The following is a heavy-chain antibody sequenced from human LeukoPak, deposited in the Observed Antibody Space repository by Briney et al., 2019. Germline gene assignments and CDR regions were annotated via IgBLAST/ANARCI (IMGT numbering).Heavy chain of an antibody. D-gene: IGHD4-17*01. CDR1: GGSISSYY. CDR3: ASLRRSSYYFDY. V-gene: IGHV4-59*01. CDR2: IYYSGST. Sequence: SETLSLTCTVSGGSISSYYWSWIRQPPGKGLEWIGYIYYSGSTNYNPSLKSRVTISVDTSKSQFSLKLSSVTAADTAVYYCASLRRSSYYFDYWGQGTLVTVSS. J-gene: IGHJ4*02.